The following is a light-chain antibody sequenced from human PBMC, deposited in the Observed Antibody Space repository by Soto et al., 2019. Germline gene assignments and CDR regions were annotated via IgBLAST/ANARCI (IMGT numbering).Light chain of an antibody. CDR2: GAS. J-gene: IGKJ2*02. CDR1: RSVTTNF. V-gene: IGKV3-20*01. CDR3: EQYGSSPRWT. Sequence: NELTQSPGTLSLSPGERATLSCRASRSVTTNFVAWYQQKPGQGPRLLVYGASTRAIYIPQSISDSGSGTDFSLTINRLEPEDFAVYFCEQYGSSPRWTFGQGTKVDMK.